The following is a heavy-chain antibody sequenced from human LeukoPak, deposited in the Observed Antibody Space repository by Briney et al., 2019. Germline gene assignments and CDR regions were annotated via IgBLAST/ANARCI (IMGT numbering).Heavy chain of an antibody. V-gene: IGHV3-11*04. Sequence: GWSLRLSCDASGFIFSDYYMSWVRQAPGKGLEWISYISNPSSTRYYADSVKGRFPISRDNAKNSLYRQMNSLRAEDTAVYYCARCGDGLPCDFDYGGQGTLVTVSS. D-gene: IGHD3-10*01. CDR2: ISNPSSTR. CDR1: GFIFSDYY. J-gene: IGHJ4*02. CDR3: ARCGDGLPCDFDY.